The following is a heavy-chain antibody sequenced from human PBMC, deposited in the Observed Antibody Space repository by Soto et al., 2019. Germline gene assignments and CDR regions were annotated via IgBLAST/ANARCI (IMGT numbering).Heavy chain of an antibody. CDR2: ISWNSGSI. J-gene: IGHJ4*02. Sequence: EVQLVESGGGLVQPGRSLRLSCAASGFTFDAYAMHWVRQAPGKGLEWVSGISWNSGSIGYADSVKGRFTVYRDNAKNSLYLQMNSLRAEDTALYYCAKGDRSTIFGGGDYWGQGTLVTVSS. V-gene: IGHV3-9*01. D-gene: IGHD3-3*01. CDR1: GFTFDAYA. CDR3: AKGDRSTIFGGGDY.